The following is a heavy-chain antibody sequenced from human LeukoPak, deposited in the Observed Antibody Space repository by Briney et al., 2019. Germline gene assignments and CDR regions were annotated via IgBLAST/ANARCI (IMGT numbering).Heavy chain of an antibody. CDR1: GGSISSITSLTYY. CDR2: VHSNGNS. CDR3: ARHSGSGSYPTY. V-gene: IGHV4-39*01. D-gene: IGHD1-26*01. J-gene: IGHJ4*02. Sequence: SETLSLTCIVSGGSISSITSLTYYWNWIRQPPGKGLEWIGSVHSNGNSYYNPSLKSRVTISVDTSKNQFSLNLRSVTAADTAVYYCARHSGSGSYPTYWGQGTLVTVSS.